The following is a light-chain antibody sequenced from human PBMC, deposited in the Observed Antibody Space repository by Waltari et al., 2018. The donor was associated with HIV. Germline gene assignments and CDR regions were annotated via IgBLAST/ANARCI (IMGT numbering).Light chain of an antibody. CDR3: SSYTSSSTRV. J-gene: IGLJ1*01. Sequence: QSALTQPASVSGSPGQSITISCTGPSSDVGGYNYVSWYHQHPGKAPKLMIYEVSNRHSGVSNRFSGSKSGNTASLTISGLQAEDEADYYCSSYTSSSTRVFGTGTKVTVL. CDR2: EVS. CDR1: SSDVGGYNY. V-gene: IGLV2-14*01.